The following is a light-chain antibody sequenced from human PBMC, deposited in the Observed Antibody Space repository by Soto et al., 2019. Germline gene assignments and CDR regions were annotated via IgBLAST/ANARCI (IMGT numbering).Light chain of an antibody. CDR3: VLYMGSGISV. Sequence: QTVVTQEPSFSVSPGGTVTLTCGLNSGSVSTSYYPSWYQQTPGQSPRTLIYSTNTPSSGVPDRFSGSILGNKAALTITGAQADDESDYYCVLYMGSGISVFGGGTQLTVL. J-gene: IGLJ2*01. V-gene: IGLV8-61*01. CDR2: STN. CDR1: SGSVSTSYY.